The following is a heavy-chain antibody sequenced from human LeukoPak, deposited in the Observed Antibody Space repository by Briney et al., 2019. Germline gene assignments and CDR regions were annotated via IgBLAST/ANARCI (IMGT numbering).Heavy chain of an antibody. CDR1: GFTFSDYY. Sequence: PGGSLRLSCAASGFTFSDYYMSWIRQAPGKGLEWVSYISSSGSTIYYADSVKGRFTISRDNAKNSLYLQMSSLRAEDTAVYYCARNFRGLWSGYYDLREYYYGLDVWGQGTTVTVSS. D-gene: IGHD3-3*01. CDR3: ARNFRGLWSGYYDLREYYYGLDV. CDR2: ISSSGSTI. V-gene: IGHV3-11*01. J-gene: IGHJ6*02.